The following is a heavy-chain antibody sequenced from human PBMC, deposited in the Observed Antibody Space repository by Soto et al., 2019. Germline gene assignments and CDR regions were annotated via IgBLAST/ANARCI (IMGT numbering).Heavy chain of an antibody. J-gene: IGHJ4*02. CDR2: IYYSGST. V-gene: IGHV4-59*08. Sequence: SETLSLTCTVSGGSISSYYWSWSRQPPGKGLEWIGYIYYSGSTNYNPSLKSRVTISVDTSKNQFSLKLSSVTAADTAVYYCAIHGPIPAPPTAFDYSGQGTLVLVSS. D-gene: IGHD5-18*01. CDR1: GGSISSYY. CDR3: AIHGPIPAPPTAFDY.